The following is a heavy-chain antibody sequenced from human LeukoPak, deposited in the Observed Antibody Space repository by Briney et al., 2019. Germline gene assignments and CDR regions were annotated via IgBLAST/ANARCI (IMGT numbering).Heavy chain of an antibody. D-gene: IGHD2-2*01. J-gene: IGHJ4*02. CDR1: GFTFSGYT. Sequence: GGSLRLSCAASGFTFSGYTMTWVRQAPGKGLEWVSSISNSSTYIYYADSVKGRFTISRDNAQNSLYLQMNSLRAEDTAVYYCARWVCSSTSCYYFDYWGQGTLVVVSS. CDR3: ARWVCSSTSCYYFDY. V-gene: IGHV3-21*01. CDR2: ISNSSTYI.